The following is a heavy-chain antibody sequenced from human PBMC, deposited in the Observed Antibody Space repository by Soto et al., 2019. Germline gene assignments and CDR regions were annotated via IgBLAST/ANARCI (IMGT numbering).Heavy chain of an antibody. CDR3: ARVVVVAATGGWFDP. CDR1: GGSISSGDHY. J-gene: IGHJ5*02. CDR2: IYYSGST. D-gene: IGHD2-15*01. Sequence: QVQLQESGPGLVKPSQSLSLTCTVSGGSISSGDHYWSWIRQPPGKGLEWLGYIYYSGSTYYNPSLQSRLTMSLDTSKNQFSLNLSSVTAADTAVYYCARVVVVAATGGWFDPWGQGTLATVSS. V-gene: IGHV4-30-4*01.